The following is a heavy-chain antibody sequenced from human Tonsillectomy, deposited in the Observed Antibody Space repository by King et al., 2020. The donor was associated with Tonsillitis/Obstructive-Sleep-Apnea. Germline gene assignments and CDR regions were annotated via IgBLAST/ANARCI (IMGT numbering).Heavy chain of an antibody. V-gene: IGHV3-53*01. CDR2: IYGGGST. Sequence: VQLVESGGGLIQPGGSLRLSCAASGFTVSSNFMNWVRQAPGKGLEWVSVIYGGGSTYYADSVKGRFTISRDNSKNALYLQMNSLRAEDTAVYYCARAGDGGYDPRWFDPWGQGTLVTVSS. J-gene: IGHJ5*02. CDR3: ARAGDGGYDPRWFDP. D-gene: IGHD5-12*01. CDR1: GFTVSSNF.